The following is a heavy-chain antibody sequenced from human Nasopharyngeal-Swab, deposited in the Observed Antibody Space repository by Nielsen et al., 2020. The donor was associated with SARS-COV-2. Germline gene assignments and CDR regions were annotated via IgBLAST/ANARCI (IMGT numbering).Heavy chain of an antibody. Sequence: GESLKISCKVSGSSFTNYWIAWVRQMPGKGLEWMGIIYPGDSDTRYSPSFQGQVTISADRSISTAYLQWSSLKASDTAMYYCARPTEYSNYDYWGQGTLVTVSS. CDR1: GSSFTNYW. V-gene: IGHV5-51*01. D-gene: IGHD4-11*01. CDR2: IYPGDSDT. J-gene: IGHJ4*01. CDR3: ARPTEYSNYDY.